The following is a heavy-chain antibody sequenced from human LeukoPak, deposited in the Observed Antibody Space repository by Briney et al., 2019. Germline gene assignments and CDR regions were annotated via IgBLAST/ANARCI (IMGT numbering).Heavy chain of an antibody. D-gene: IGHD5-18*01. CDR1: GFSLSTSGVG. CDR2: LYCGGST. J-gene: IGHJ4*02. CDR3: ARRKDTTNYYFDY. V-gene: IGHV4-39*01. Sequence: SGPTLVKPTQTLTLTCTFSGFSLSTSGVGVGWIRQPPGKALEWIGSLYCGGSTYYSPSLKSRVTISVDTSKNQFSLRLTSVTAADTAVYYCARRKDTTNYYFDYWGQGTLVTVSS.